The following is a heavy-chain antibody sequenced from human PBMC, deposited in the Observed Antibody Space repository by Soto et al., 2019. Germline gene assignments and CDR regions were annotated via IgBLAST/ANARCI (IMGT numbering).Heavy chain of an antibody. CDR3: ARDLWRAGLELWFGMDV. Sequence: GVSLRLFCAASGFTFSSYAMHWVRQAPGKGLEWVAVISYDGSNKYYADSVKGRFTISRDNSKNTLYLQMNSLRAEDTAVYFCARDLWRAGLELWFGMDVWGQGTTVTVSS. V-gene: IGHV3-30-3*01. D-gene: IGHD1-7*01. CDR2: ISYDGSNK. J-gene: IGHJ6*02. CDR1: GFTFSSYA.